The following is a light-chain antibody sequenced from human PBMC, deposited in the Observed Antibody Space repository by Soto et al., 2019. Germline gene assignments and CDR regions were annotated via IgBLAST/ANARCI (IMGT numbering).Light chain of an antibody. CDR1: QGISRY. J-gene: IGKJ1*01. V-gene: IGKV1-8*01. CDR2: DXS. Sequence: AILMTQSPSSFSASTGDRVTITCRASQGISRYLACSQQKQGKAPKLLTYDXSTLHSGGPSRCSGSGSATDFTLTISCLHSEDVAAYYFQQYGSSSWTFGQGTKVDI. CDR3: QQYGSSSWT.